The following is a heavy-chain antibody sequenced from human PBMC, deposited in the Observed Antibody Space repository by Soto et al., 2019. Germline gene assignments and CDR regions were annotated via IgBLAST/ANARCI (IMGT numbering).Heavy chain of an antibody. CDR3: AKRLTLYGPIDY. CDR2: ISASGGST. J-gene: IGHJ4*02. D-gene: IGHD3-16*01. Sequence: EVQLLESGGGLVXPGGSXXLSCAASGFXFXXYAMNWVXQAPGKGLEWVSGISASGGSTYYADSVKGRFTISRDNSKNTLYLQMNSLRAEDTAVYYCAKRLTLYGPIDYWGQGTLVTVSS. V-gene: IGHV3-23*01. CDR1: GFXFXXYA.